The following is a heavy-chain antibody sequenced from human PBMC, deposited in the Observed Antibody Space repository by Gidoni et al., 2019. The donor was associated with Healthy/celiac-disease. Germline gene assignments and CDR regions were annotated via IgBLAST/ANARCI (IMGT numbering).Heavy chain of an antibody. CDR3: ARADFWCGGDCYHSDY. CDR2: IWYDGSNK. CDR1: GFTFSSYG. V-gene: IGHV3-33*01. D-gene: IGHD2-21*02. J-gene: IGHJ4*02. Sequence: QVQLVESGGGVVQPGRSLRLSCAASGFTFSSYGMHWVRQAPGKGLEWVAVIWYDGSNKYYADSVKGRFTISRDNSKNTLYLQMNSLRAEDTAVYYCARADFWCGGDCYHSDYWGQGTLVTVSS.